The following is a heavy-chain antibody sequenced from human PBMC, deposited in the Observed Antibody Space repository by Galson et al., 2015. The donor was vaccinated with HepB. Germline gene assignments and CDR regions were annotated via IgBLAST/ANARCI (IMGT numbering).Heavy chain of an antibody. D-gene: IGHD1-14*01. V-gene: IGHV4-31*03. CDR3: ARDSRRGEPNV. CDR2: IYYSGST. CDR1: GGSISSGGYY. J-gene: IGHJ3*01. Sequence: TLSLTCTVSGGSISSGGYYWSWIRQHPGKGLEWIGYIYYSGSTYYNPSLKSRVTISVDTSKNQFSLKLSSVTAADTAVYYCARDSRRGEPNVWGQGTMVTVSS.